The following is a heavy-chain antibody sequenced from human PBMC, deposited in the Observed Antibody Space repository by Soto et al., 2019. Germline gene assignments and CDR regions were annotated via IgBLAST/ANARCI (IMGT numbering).Heavy chain of an antibody. J-gene: IGHJ5*02. CDR3: ARDQGGSYDSWFDP. Sequence: EVQVVESGGGLVKPGGSLRLSCTFTFSMYSMNWVRQAPGKGLEWVASISSGSAYIKYAESVKGRFTISRDNAKNSLHLQMNGLRAEDTGIYHCARDQGGSYDSWFDPWGQGTLVTVSS. D-gene: IGHD1-26*01. CDR1: TFSMYS. CDR2: ISSGSAYI. V-gene: IGHV3-21*06.